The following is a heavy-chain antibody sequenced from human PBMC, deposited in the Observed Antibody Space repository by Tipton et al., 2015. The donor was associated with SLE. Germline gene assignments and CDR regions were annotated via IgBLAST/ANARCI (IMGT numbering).Heavy chain of an antibody. V-gene: IGHV4-4*07. CDR2: IYPSGSI. D-gene: IGHD2-8*01. J-gene: IGHJ4*02. CDR1: GGSISSHY. CDR3: ARANVWSTNVDS. Sequence: TLSLTCTVSGGSISSHYWSWFRQPPGKGLEWIGRIYPSGSINYNPSLKSRVTMSVDTSKNQFSLRLNSVTAADTAMYYCARANVWSTNVDSWGQGTLVTVSS.